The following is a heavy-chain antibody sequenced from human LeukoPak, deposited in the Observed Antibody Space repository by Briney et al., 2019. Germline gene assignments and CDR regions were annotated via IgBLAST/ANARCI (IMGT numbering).Heavy chain of an antibody. CDR1: GGSISSSSYY. V-gene: IGHV4-39*01. D-gene: IGHD6-19*01. CDR3: ARTGYSSGHVDY. J-gene: IGHJ4*02. Sequence: SETLSLTCTVSGGSISSSSYYWGWIRQPPGEGLEWIGSIYYSGSTYYNPSLKSRVTISVDTSKNQFSLKLSSVTAADTAVYYCARTGYSSGHVDYWGQGTLVTVSS. CDR2: IYYSGST.